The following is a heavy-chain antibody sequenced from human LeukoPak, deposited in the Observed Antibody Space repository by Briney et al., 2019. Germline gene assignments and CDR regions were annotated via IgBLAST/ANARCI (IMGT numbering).Heavy chain of an antibody. CDR2: ISWDGGST. CDR1: GFTFDDYT. CDR3: AKGPVYSSSWHAYFDY. D-gene: IGHD6-13*01. Sequence: GSLRLSCAASGFTFDDYTMYWVRQAPGRGLEWVSPISWDGGSTYYADSVKGRFTISRDNSKNSLYLQMNSLRTEDTALYYCAKGPVYSSSWHAYFDYWGQGTLVTVSS. V-gene: IGHV3-43*01. J-gene: IGHJ4*02.